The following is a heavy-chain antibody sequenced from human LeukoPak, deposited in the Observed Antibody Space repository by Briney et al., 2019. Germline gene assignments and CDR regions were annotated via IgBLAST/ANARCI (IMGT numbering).Heavy chain of an antibody. CDR3: ARLYDSSGYYPYYFDY. J-gene: IGHJ4*02. V-gene: IGHV5-51*01. CDR2: IYPGDSDT. D-gene: IGHD3-22*01. Sequence: GESLKISCKGPGYSFTSYWIGWVRQMPGKGLEWMGIIYPGDSDTRYSPSFQGQVTISADKSISTAYLQWSSLKASDTAMYYCARLYDSSGYYPYYFDYWGQGTLVTVSS. CDR1: GYSFTSYW.